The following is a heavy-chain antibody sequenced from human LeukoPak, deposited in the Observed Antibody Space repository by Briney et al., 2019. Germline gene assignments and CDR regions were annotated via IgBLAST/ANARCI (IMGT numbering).Heavy chain of an antibody. CDR3: ARVLAAAASVRFDP. J-gene: IGHJ5*02. V-gene: IGHV4-39*07. Sequence: SETLSLTCTVSGGSISTNSYYWGWIRQPPEKGLKWIGSIYYSGSTNYNPSLKSRVTISVDTSKNQFSLKLSSVTAADTAVYYCARVLAAAASVRFDPWGQGTLVTVSS. CDR2: IYYSGST. CDR1: GGSISTNSYY. D-gene: IGHD6-13*01.